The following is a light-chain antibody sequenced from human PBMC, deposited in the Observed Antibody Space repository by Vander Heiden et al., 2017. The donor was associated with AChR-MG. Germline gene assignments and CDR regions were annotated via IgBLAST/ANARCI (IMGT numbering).Light chain of an antibody. CDR1: SSDVGSYTY. Sequence: QSALTQPASVSGSPGQSTTIPCTGTSSDVGSYTYVSWDQQHPGKAPKLMIYDVSNRPSGVSNRFSGSKSGNTASLTISGLQAEDEADYYCSSYTSSTTVVFGGGTKLTVL. J-gene: IGLJ2*01. V-gene: IGLV2-14*03. CDR3: SSYTSSTTVV. CDR2: DVS.